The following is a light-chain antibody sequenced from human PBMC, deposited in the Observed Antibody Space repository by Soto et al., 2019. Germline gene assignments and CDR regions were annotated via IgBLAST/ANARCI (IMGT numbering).Light chain of an antibody. CDR1: SSDVGGYNY. V-gene: IGLV2-14*01. Sequence: QSALTQPASVSGSPGQSITISCTGTSSDVGGYNYVSWYQQHPGKAPKLMIYDVSNRPSGISNRSSGSNSANTASLTISGLQAEHEAHYYCHSYTSRSTVVFVAGTKLTVL. J-gene: IGLJ2*01. CDR3: HSYTSRSTVV. CDR2: DVS.